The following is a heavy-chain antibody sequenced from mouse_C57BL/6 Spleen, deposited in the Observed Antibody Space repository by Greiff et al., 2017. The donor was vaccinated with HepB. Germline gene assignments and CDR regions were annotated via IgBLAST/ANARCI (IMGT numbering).Heavy chain of an antibody. CDR2: IDPETGGT. Sequence: VQLQQSGAELVRPGASVTLSCKASGYTFTDYEMHWVKQTPVHGLEWIGAIDPETGGTAYNQKFKGKAILTADKSSSTAYMELRSLTSEDSAVYYCTREGYYGRSYSFDYWGQGTTLTVSS. CDR1: GYTFTDYE. V-gene: IGHV1-15*01. CDR3: TREGYYGRSYSFDY. D-gene: IGHD1-1*01. J-gene: IGHJ2*01.